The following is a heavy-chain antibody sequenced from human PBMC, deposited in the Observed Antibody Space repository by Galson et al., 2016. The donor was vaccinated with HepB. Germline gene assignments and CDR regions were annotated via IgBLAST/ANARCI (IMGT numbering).Heavy chain of an antibody. CDR3: AKAVGGSSVSLPDY. Sequence: SCAASGFTVSSIYMSWVRQAPGKGLEWVSIMYVGGGTYYAGSVKGRFTISRENSYNTLYLQMKSLRPDDTAVYYCAKAVGGSSVSLPDYWGQGALVTVSS. J-gene: IGHJ4*02. CDR2: MYVGGGT. V-gene: IGHV3-53*05. CDR1: GFTVSSIY. D-gene: IGHD1-26*01.